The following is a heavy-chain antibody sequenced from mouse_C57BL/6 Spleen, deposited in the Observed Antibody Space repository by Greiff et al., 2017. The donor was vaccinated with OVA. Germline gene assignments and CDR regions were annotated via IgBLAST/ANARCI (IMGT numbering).Heavy chain of an antibody. V-gene: IGHV1-4*01. CDR3: ARSAGTDWYFDV. D-gene: IGHD4-1*01. CDR2: INPSSGYT. J-gene: IGHJ1*03. Sequence: QVQLQQSGADLARPGASVKMSCKASGYTFTSYTMHWVKQRPGQGLEWIGYINPSSGYTKYNQKFKDKATLTADKSSSTAYMQLSSLTSEDSAVYYCARSAGTDWYFDVWGTGTTVTVSS. CDR1: GYTFTSYT.